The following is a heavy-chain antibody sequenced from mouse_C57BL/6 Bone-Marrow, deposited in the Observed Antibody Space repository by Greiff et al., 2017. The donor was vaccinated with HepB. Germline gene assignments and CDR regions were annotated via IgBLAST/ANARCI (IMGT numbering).Heavy chain of an antibody. CDR3: VRQGYYGEFAY. D-gene: IGHD1-1*01. Sequence: VKDRFTISRDDSESMLYLQMNNLKTEDTAMYYCVRQGYYGEFAYWGQGTLVTVSA. J-gene: IGHJ3*01. V-gene: IGHV10-1*01.